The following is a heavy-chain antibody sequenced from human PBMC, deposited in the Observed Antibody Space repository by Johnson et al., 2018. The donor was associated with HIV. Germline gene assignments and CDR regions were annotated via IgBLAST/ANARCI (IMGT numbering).Heavy chain of an antibody. J-gene: IGHJ3*02. D-gene: IGHD3-22*01. CDR3: AREGNYYDSSSHAFDI. V-gene: IGHV3-20*04. CDR1: GFTFDDYG. CDR2: LNWNGGST. Sequence: VQLVESGGGVVRPGGSLILSCPASGFTFDDYGMSWVRQAPGKGLAWVSGLNWNGGSTGYADSVKGRFTISRDNAKNSLYLQMNSLRAEDTALYYCAREGNYYDSSSHAFDIWGQGTVVSVST.